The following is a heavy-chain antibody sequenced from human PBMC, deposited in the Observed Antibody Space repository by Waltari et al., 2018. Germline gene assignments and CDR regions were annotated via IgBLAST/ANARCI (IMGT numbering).Heavy chain of an antibody. CDR1: GGSFSGYY. V-gene: IGHV4-34*01. CDR2: INHSGST. D-gene: IGHD1-26*01. CDR3: ARDGGSYLGLYYYYGMDV. Sequence: QVQLQQWGAGLLKPSETLSLTCAVYGGSFSGYYWSWIRQPPGKGLEWIGEINHSGSTNYNPSLKSRVTISVDTSKNQFSLKLSSVTAADTAVYYCARDGGSYLGLYYYYGMDVWGQGTTVTVSS. J-gene: IGHJ6*02.